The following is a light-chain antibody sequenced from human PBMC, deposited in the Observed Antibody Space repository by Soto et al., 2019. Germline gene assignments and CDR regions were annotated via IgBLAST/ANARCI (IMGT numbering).Light chain of an antibody. V-gene: IGKV1-16*02. CDR2: AAS. Sequence: DSQMTHSPASLCASVGERVTITCVASQGIKNKLAWFQQKPGKAPKSLIYAASKLQSGVPSQFSGSGSGTDLALTISSLQPEDSATYYCQQYTRYPQTFGQGTKVDIK. J-gene: IGKJ1*01. CDR1: QGIKNK. CDR3: QQYTRYPQT.